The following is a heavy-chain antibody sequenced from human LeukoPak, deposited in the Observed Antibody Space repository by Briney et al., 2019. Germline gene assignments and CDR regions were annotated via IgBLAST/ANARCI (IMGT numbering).Heavy chain of an antibody. V-gene: IGHV3-20*03. Sequence: GGSLRLSYSASGFTFDDYGMNTGRQAPARGLERVSATHWDRTGTSYADSVNGRFTISRDNSKNFLYLQMDSLRAEDTAVYYCARESSTCAFDMWGQGTMVTVSS. J-gene: IGHJ3*02. CDR3: ARESSTCAFDM. CDR2: THWDRTGT. D-gene: IGHD2-2*01. CDR1: GFTFDDYG.